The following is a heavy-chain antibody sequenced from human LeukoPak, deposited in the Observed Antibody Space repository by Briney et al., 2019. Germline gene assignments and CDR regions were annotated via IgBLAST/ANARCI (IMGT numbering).Heavy chain of an antibody. J-gene: IGHJ3*02. Sequence: GGSLRLSCADSGFTFHDYAMHWVRQVPGKGLEWVSGITWNSGSVLYADSVRGRFTISRDNAKNSLYLQMNSLRPEDMAFYYCAKGLGVASLIVDALDMWGQGTMVTV. CDR2: ITWNSGSV. D-gene: IGHD3/OR15-3a*01. CDR3: AKGLGVASLIVDALDM. V-gene: IGHV3-9*03. CDR1: GFTFHDYA.